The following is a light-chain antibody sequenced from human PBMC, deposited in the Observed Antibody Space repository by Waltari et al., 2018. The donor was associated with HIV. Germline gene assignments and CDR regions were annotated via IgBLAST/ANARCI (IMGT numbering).Light chain of an antibody. CDR1: SSNIGSNT. Sequence: QSVLTQPPSASGTPGQRVTISCSGSSSNIGSNTVNWYQQLPGTAPKLPIYSNNQRPSGVPDRFSGSKSGTSASLAISGLQSEDEADYYCAAWDDSLNGVVFGGGTKLTVL. CDR3: AAWDDSLNGVV. CDR2: SNN. V-gene: IGLV1-44*01. J-gene: IGLJ2*01.